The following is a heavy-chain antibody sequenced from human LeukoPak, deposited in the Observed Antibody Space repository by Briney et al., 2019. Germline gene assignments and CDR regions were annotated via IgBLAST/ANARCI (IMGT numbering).Heavy chain of an antibody. V-gene: IGHV3-15*01. CDR2: IKSKTDGGTT. CDR3: TTDEPQYRWGLELPKGVNWFDP. D-gene: IGHD1-7*01. J-gene: IGHJ5*02. CDR1: GFTFSNAW. Sequence: GGSLRLSCAASGFTFSNAWMSWVRQAPGKGLEWVGRIKSKTDGGTTDYAAPVKGRFTISRDDSKNTLYLQMNSLKTEDTAVYYCTTDEPQYRWGLELPKGVNWFDPWGQGTLVTVSS.